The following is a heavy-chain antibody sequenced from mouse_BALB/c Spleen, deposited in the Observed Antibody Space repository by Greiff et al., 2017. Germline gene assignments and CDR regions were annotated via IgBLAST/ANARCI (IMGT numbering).Heavy chain of an antibody. CDR2: ISSGSSTI. CDR3: ARSSDGYFLWYFDV. D-gene: IGHD2-3*01. J-gene: IGHJ1*01. V-gene: IGHV5-17*02. Sequence: DVKLVESGGGLVQPGGSRKLSCAASGFTFSSFGMHWVRQAPEKGLEWVAYISSGSSTIYYADTVKGRFTISRDNPKNTLFLQMTSLRSEDTAMYYCARSSDGYFLWYFDVWGAGTTVTVSS. CDR1: GFTFSSFG.